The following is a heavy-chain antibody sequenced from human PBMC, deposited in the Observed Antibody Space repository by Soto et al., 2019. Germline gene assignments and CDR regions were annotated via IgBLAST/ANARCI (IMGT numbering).Heavy chain of an antibody. V-gene: IGHV3-9*01. CDR1: GLNFDDFA. CDR3: AKGRYDFWSPYYFDS. J-gene: IGHJ4*02. D-gene: IGHD3-3*01. CDR2: ITWNSRVL. Sequence: EVQLVESGGRLVQPGRSLRLSCVGTGLNFDDFALHWVRQAPGKGLEWVSGITWNSRVLAYADSVKGRFTISRDNARNSLYLQMDSLRDEDTALYYCAKGRYDFWSPYYFDSWGQGTLVTVSS.